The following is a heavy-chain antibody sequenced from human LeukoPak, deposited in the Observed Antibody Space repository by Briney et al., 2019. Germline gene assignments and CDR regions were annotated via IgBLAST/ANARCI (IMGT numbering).Heavy chain of an antibody. V-gene: IGHV1-18*01. Sequence: GASVKVSCKASGYTFTSYGISWVRQAPGQGLEWMGWISGYNGKTSYAQKLQGRVTMTTDTSTSTAYMELRSLRSDDTAMYYCARVPIPEVLWFGEEQGGYYYYYMDVWGKGTTVTISS. CDR3: ARVPIPEVLWFGEEQGGYYYYYMDV. CDR2: ISGYNGKT. CDR1: GYTFTSYG. J-gene: IGHJ6*03. D-gene: IGHD3-10*01.